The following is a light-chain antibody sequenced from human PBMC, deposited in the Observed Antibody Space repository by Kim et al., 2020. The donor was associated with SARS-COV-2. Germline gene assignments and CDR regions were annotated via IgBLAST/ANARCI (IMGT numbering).Light chain of an antibody. CDR2: GKN. Sequence: SSELTQDPAMSVALGQTVRITCQGDSLRSYYTTWYQQKPGQAPIVVVYGKNNRPSGIPDRFSGSSSGNTASLTITGTQAGDEADYYCNSRDNNDNVLFGGGTQLTVL. V-gene: IGLV3-19*01. J-gene: IGLJ2*01. CDR1: SLRSYY. CDR3: NSRDNNDNVL.